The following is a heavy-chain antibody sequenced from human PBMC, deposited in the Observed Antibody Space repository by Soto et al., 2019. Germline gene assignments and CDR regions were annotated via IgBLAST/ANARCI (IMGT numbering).Heavy chain of an antibody. Sequence: PGGSLRLSCAAPGFTFSSYSMNWVRQAPGKGLEWVSSISSSSSYIYYADSVKGRFTISRDNAKNSLYLQMNSLRAEDTAVYYCARDSCSSTSCYYTSYYYYYMDVWGKGTTVTVSS. CDR1: GFTFSSYS. CDR2: ISSSSSYI. D-gene: IGHD2-2*01. J-gene: IGHJ6*03. V-gene: IGHV3-21*01. CDR3: ARDSCSSTSCYYTSYYYYYMDV.